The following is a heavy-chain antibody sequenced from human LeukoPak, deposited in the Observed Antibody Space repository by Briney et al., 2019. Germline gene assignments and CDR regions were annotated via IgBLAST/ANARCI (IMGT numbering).Heavy chain of an antibody. CDR3: ARYVYCSGGSCYINYYGMDV. Sequence: ASVKVSCKASGYTLTRYGISWVRQAPGQGLEWMGWISAYCGNTHYAQKLQGRVTMTTDTSTSTAYMELRSLRSDATAVYYCARYVYCSGGSCYINYYGMDVWGKGTTVTVSS. V-gene: IGHV1-18*04. J-gene: IGHJ6*04. D-gene: IGHD2-15*01. CDR1: GYTLTRYG. CDR2: ISAYCGNT.